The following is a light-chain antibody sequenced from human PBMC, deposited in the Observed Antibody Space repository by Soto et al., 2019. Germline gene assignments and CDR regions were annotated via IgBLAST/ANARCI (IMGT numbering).Light chain of an antibody. CDR1: QSVSSY. J-gene: IGKJ1*01. CDR3: QQYNSYSQT. Sequence: EIVLTQSPATLSLSPGERATLSCRASQSVSSYLAWYQQKPGQAPRLLIYDASNRATGIPARFTGSGSGTEFILTISSLQPDDFATYYCQQYNSYSQTFGQGTKVDIK. CDR2: DAS. V-gene: IGKV3-11*01.